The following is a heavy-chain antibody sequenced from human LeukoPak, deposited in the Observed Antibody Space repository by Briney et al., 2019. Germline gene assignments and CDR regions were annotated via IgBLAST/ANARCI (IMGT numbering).Heavy chain of an antibody. CDR1: GFTFSSYS. CDR2: ISSSSSTI. V-gene: IGHV3-48*01. Sequence: GGSLRLSCAASGFTFSSYSMNWVRQAPGKGLEWVSYISSSSSTIYYADSVKGRFTISRDNAKNSLYLQMNSLRAEDTAVYYCAKDRSSSRNRPYYFDYWGQGTLVTVSS. D-gene: IGHD6-6*01. CDR3: AKDRSSSRNRPYYFDY. J-gene: IGHJ4*02.